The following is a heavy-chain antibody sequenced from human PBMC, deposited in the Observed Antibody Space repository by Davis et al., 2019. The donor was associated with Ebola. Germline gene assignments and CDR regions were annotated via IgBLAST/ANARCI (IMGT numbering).Heavy chain of an antibody. V-gene: IGHV3-7*03. CDR3: ARVSVPAALVPIDYYAMDV. CDR1: GFTFTRYW. Sequence: GESLKISCAASGFTFTRYWMSWVRQAPGKRLQWVANIQEDGSEKYYVDSVKGRFTISRDNAKNSLYLQMNSLRAEDTAVYYCARVSVPAALVPIDYYAMDVWGQGTTVTVSS. J-gene: IGHJ6*02. D-gene: IGHD2-2*01. CDR2: IQEDGSEK.